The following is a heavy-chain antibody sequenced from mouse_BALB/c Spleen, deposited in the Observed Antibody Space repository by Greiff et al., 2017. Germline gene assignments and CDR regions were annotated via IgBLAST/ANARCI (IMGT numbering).Heavy chain of an antibody. V-gene: IGHV1-55*01. J-gene: IGHJ4*01. CDR2: IYPGSGST. CDR1: GYNFTSYW. CDR3: ARVRYYAMDY. D-gene: IGHD3-2*02. Sequence: VQLQQSGAELVKPGTSVKLSCKASGYNFTSYWINWVKLRPGQGLEWIGDIYPGSGSTNYNEKFKSKATLTVDTSSSTAYMQLSSLASEDSALYYCARVRYYAMDYWGQGTSVTVSS.